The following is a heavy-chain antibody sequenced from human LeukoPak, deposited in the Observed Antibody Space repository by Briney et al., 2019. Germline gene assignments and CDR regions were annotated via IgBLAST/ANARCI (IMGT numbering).Heavy chain of an antibody. D-gene: IGHD4-23*01. CDR1: GYTFTSYD. CDR3: ARVRLGNSGVDY. Sequence: ASVKVSCKASGYTFTSYDINWVRQATGQGLEWMGWMNPNSGNTGYAQKFQGRVTMTRNTSIRTAYMELSSLRSEDTAVYYCARVRLGNSGVDYRGQGTLVTVSS. V-gene: IGHV1-8*01. J-gene: IGHJ4*02. CDR2: MNPNSGNT.